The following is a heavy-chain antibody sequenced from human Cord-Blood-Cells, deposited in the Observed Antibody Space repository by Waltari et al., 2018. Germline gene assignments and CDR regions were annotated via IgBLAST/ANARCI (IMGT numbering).Heavy chain of an antibody. CDR2: IYIGGST. V-gene: IGHV3-53*01. Sequence: EVQLVESGGGLIQPGGSLRRSCAASGFTVSSNYMSWVRQAPGKGLEWVSVIYIGGSTYYADSVKGRFTISRDNSKNTLYLQMNSLRAEDTAVYYCAKMYSSSSRDYYYYYMDVWGKGTTVTVSS. CDR1: GFTVSSNY. D-gene: IGHD6-6*01. J-gene: IGHJ6*03. CDR3: AKMYSSSSRDYYYYYMDV.